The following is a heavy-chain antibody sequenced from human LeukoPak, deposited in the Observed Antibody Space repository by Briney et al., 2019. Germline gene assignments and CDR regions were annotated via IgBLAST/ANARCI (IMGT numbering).Heavy chain of an antibody. D-gene: IGHD1-26*01. V-gene: IGHV3-64*01. CDR3: ARVGATTGYYYGMDV. Sequence: GGSLRLSCAASGFTFSSYAMHWVRQAPGKGLEYVSAISSNGGSTYYANSVKGRFTISRDNSKNTLYLQMGSLRAEDMAVYYCARVGATTGYYYGMDVWGQGTTVTVSS. J-gene: IGHJ6*02. CDR1: GFTFSSYA. CDR2: ISSNGGST.